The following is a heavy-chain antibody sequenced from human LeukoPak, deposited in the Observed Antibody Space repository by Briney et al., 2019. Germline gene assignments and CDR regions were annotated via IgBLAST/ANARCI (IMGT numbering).Heavy chain of an antibody. CDR1: GYSFSTYW. V-gene: IGHV5-10-1*01. CDR3: ARHYSNDHTLFDF. J-gene: IGHJ4*02. D-gene: IGHD2-21*01. Sequence: GESLRISCKVSGYSFSTYWITWVRQMPGGALEWMGRIRPSDSEPNYSPSFQGHVTISADRSINTVYLQWSSLRASDTAIYFCARHYSNDHTLFDFWGQGALVTV. CDR2: IRPSDSEP.